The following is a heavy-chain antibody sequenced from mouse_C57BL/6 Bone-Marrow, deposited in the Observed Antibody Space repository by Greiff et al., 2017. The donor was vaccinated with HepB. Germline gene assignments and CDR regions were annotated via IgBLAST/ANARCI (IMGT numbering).Heavy chain of an antibody. V-gene: IGHV1-72*01. J-gene: IGHJ4*01. CDR2: IDPNSGGT. CDR3: ARRGTGYAMDY. Sequence: QVQLKQPGAELVKPGASVKLSCKASGYTFTSYWMHWVKQRPGRGLEWIGRIDPNSGGTKYNEKFKSKATLTVDKPSSTAYMQLSSLTSEDSAVYYCARRGTGYAMDYWGQGTSVTVSS. D-gene: IGHD4-1*01. CDR1: GYTFTSYW.